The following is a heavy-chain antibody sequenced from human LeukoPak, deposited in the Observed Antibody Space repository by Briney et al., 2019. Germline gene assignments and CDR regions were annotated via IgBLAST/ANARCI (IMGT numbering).Heavy chain of an antibody. V-gene: IGHV3-30-3*01. D-gene: IGHD6-25*01. J-gene: IGHJ1*01. CDR2: ISNDGSVK. Sequence: GGSLRLSCAVSGFTLSNYIMHWVRQAPGKGLEWVAVISNDGSVKYYADSVKGRFTIPRDNSKNTLYLQMNSLRAGGTSVYYCTREAAGALHEHWGQGTLVTVSS. CDR3: TREAAGALHEH. CDR1: GFTLSNYI.